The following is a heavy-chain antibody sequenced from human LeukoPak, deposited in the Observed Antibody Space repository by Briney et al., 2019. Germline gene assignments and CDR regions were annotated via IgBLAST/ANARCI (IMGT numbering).Heavy chain of an antibody. CDR3: AALYYDILSGYYTTFFVC. CDR2: FVPSDSYT. D-gene: IGHD3-9*01. V-gene: IGHV5-10-1*01. CDR1: GYSFTSYW. J-gene: IGHJ4*02. Sequence: GGSLKISCKGSGYSFTSYWISWVRQLPGKGLEWMGRFVPSDSYTNYSPSFQGHVTISADKSISTAYLQWSSLKASDTAMYYCAALYYDILSGYYTTFFVCWGQGTLVTVSS.